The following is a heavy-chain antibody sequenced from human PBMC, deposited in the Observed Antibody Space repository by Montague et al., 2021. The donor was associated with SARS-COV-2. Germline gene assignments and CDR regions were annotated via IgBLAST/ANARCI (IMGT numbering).Heavy chain of an antibody. CDR3: AGSSAAVITIFGVSNTYWDFDL. J-gene: IGHJ2*01. D-gene: IGHD3-3*01. CDR2: IYFSGST. CDR1: GGSISSGGYY. Sequence: TLSLTCTVSGGSISSGGYYWSWIRQPPGKGLEWIGCIYFSGSTYYNPSLKSRVTISVDTSKNQFSLKLSSVTAADTAVYYCAGSSAAVITIFGVSNTYWDFDLWGRGTLVTVSS. V-gene: IGHV4-31*03.